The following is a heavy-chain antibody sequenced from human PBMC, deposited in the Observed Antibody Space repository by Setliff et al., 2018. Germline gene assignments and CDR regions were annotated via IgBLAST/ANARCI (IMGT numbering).Heavy chain of an antibody. J-gene: IGHJ4*02. V-gene: IGHV2-70*11. D-gene: IGHD1-7*01. CDR2: IDWDGDK. CDR3: ARSRYELPHYYFYY. Sequence: GSGPTLVNPTQTLTLTCTFSGFSLTTSGTCVTWIRQPPGEALEWLARIDWDGDKYYNTSLRTRLTLSKDTSKNQVFLTMTNMDPVDTATYYCARSRYELPHYYFYYWGQGILVTVSS. CDR1: GFSLTTSGTC.